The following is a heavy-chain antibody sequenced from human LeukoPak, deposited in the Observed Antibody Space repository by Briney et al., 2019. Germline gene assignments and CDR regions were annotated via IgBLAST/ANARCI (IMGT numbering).Heavy chain of an antibody. Sequence: ASVKVSCKASGYTFTSYYMHWVRQAPGQGLEWMGIINPRGGSTSYAQKFQGRVTMTRDTSTSTVYMELSSLRSEDTAVYYCARDARLGGSYHYWGQGILVTVSS. V-gene: IGHV1-46*01. CDR3: ARDARLGGSYHY. CDR1: GYTFTSYY. D-gene: IGHD3-16*01. J-gene: IGHJ4*02. CDR2: INPRGGST.